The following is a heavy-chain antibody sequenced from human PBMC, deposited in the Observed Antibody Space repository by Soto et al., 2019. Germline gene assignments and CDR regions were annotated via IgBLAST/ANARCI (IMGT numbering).Heavy chain of an antibody. CDR2: IYPGDSDT. CDR1: GYSFTSYW. J-gene: IGHJ6*02. Sequence: PGESLKISCKGSGYSFTSYWIGWVRQMPGKGLEWMGIIYPGDSDTRYSPSFQGQVTISADKSISTAYLQWSSLKAWDTAMYYCARHAAIDSYYYYYYGMDVWGQGTTVTVS. CDR3: ARHAAIDSYYYYYYGMDV. V-gene: IGHV5-51*01.